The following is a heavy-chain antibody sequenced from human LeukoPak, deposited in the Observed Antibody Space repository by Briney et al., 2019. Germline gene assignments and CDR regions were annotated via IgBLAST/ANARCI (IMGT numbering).Heavy chain of an antibody. V-gene: IGHV1-46*01. D-gene: IGHD1-14*01. CDR1: GYTFTSYY. J-gene: IGHJ4*02. Sequence: GASVKLSCTASGYTFTSYYMHWVRQAPGQGLEWMGIIKTSGGSTSYAQKFQGRVTMTRDTSTSTVYMEVSSLRSEDTAVYYCARGHASPGDFDYWGQGTLVTVFS. CDR3: ARGHASPGDFDY. CDR2: IKTSGGST.